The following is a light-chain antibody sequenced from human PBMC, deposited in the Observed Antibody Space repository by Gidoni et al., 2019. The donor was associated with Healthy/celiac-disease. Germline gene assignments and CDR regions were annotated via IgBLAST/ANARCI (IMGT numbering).Light chain of an antibody. J-gene: IGKJ4*01. CDR1: QDISNY. V-gene: IGKV1-33*01. CDR2: DAS. CDR3: QQYDNLPLT. Sequence: DIQMTQSPSSLSASVGDRVTITCQASQDISNYFNWYQQKPGKAPKLLIYDASNLEPGVPSRFSGSGSGTDFTFTISSLQPEDIATYYCQQYDNLPLTFGGGTKVEIK.